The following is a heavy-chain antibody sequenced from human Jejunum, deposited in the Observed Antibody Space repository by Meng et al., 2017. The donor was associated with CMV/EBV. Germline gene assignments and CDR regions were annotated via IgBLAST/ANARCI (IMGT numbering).Heavy chain of an antibody. Sequence: AAGFTFNSYWMNWVRQAPGKGLEWVANIKQDGGETYYVDSVKGRFTISRDNAKNSLYLQMNSLRAEDTAVYYCASCSTNCLRPFDYWGQGTLVTVSS. D-gene: IGHD2-2*01. CDR2: IKQDGGET. CDR3: ASCSTNCLRPFDY. V-gene: IGHV3-7*01. J-gene: IGHJ4*02. CDR1: GFTFNSYW.